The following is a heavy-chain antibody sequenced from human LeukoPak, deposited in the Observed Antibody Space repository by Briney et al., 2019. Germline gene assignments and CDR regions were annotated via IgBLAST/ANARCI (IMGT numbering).Heavy chain of an antibody. CDR3: AKGTHSSSWHWYDP. Sequence: GGSLRLSCAASGFTFSDYYMTWIRQAPGKGLEWPSYIDSSGDVIYYADSVKGRFTISRDNAKNSVFLQMNSLRAEDTAVYYCAKGTHSSSWHWYDPWGQGTLVTVSS. J-gene: IGHJ5*02. D-gene: IGHD3-22*01. CDR1: GFTFSDYY. V-gene: IGHV3-11*01. CDR2: IDSSGDVI.